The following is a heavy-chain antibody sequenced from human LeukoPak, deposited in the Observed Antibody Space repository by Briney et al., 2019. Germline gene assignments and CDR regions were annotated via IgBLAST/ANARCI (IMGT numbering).Heavy chain of an antibody. Sequence: SETLSLTCTVSGGPISSYYWSWIRQPAGKGLEWIGRIYTSGSTNYNPSLKSRVTMSVDTSKNQFSLKLSSVTAVDTAVFYCARENSGSYREFDYWGQGTLVTVSS. J-gene: IGHJ4*02. CDR2: IYTSGST. V-gene: IGHV4-4*07. CDR3: ARENSGSYREFDY. CDR1: GGPISSYY. D-gene: IGHD1-26*01.